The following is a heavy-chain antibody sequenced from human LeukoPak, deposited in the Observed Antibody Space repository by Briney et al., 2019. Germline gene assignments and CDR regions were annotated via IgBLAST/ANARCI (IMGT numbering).Heavy chain of an antibody. CDR3: ARSRSWYNWNESFDY. CDR1: VGFFSGYY. V-gene: IGHV4-34*01. Sequence: SETLSLTCAVYVGFFSGYYWSGLGQPPGKGREWIGEINHSGSTNFNPSLTSRVSISVDTSKNQFSLKLSSVTDADTAVYYCARSRSWYNWNESFDYWGEGTLVTVSS. D-gene: IGHD1-20*01. J-gene: IGHJ4*02. CDR2: INHSGST.